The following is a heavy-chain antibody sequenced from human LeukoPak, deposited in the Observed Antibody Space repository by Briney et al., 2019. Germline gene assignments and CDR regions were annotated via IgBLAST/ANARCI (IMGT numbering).Heavy chain of an antibody. Sequence: GGSLRLSCAASGFIVSSNYMSWVRQAPGKGLEWVSVIYSGGSTYYADSVKGRFTISRDNSKNTLYLQMNSLRAEDTAVYYCARGMVEQQLVLFQHWGQGTLVTVSS. D-gene: IGHD6-13*01. CDR1: GFIVSSNY. CDR3: ARGMVEQQLVLFQH. V-gene: IGHV3-53*01. J-gene: IGHJ1*01. CDR2: IYSGGST.